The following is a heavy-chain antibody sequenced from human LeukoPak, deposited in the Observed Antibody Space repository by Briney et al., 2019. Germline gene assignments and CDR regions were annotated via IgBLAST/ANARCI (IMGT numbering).Heavy chain of an antibody. CDR2: INHSGST. Sequence: PSETLSLTCAVYGGSFSGYYWSWIRQPPGKGLEWIGEINHSGSTNYNPSLKSRVTISVDTSKNQFSLKLSSVTAADTAVYYCARFALVGATFDYWGQGTLVTVSP. V-gene: IGHV4-34*01. J-gene: IGHJ4*02. CDR3: ARFALVGATFDY. CDR1: GGSFSGYY. D-gene: IGHD6-6*01.